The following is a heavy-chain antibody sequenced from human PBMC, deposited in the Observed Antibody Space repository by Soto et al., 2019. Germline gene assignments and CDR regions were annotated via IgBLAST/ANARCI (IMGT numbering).Heavy chain of an antibody. CDR1: GFTFSSYD. CDR2: IGTAGDT. J-gene: IGHJ6*02. D-gene: IGHD3-10*01. V-gene: IGHV3-13*01. CDR3: ARGEVRGVIYYGMDV. Sequence: GSLRLSCAASGFTFSSYDMHWARQATGKGLEWVSAIGTAGDTYYPGSVKGRFTISRENAKNSLYLQMNSLRAGDTAVYYCARGEVRGVIYYGMDVWGQGTTVTVSS.